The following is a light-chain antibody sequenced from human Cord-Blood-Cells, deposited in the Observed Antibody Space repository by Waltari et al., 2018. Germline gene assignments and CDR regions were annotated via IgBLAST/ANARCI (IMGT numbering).Light chain of an antibody. CDR2: EGS. V-gene: IGLV2-23*01. J-gene: IGLJ3*02. CDR3: CSYAGSSTWV. Sequence: QSALTQPASVSGSPGQSITISCTGTSSDVGSYNLVSWYQQHPGKAPKLMIYEGSKRPSGVCKPFSGSKSGHRASLTISGLQAEDEADYYCCSYAGSSTWVFGGGTKLTVL. CDR1: SSDVGSYNL.